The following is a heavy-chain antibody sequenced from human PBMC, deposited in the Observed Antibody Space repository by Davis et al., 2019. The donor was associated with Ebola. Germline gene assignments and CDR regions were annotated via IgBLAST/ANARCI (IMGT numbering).Heavy chain of an antibody. CDR2: ISSSSSTI. V-gene: IGHV3-48*04. Sequence: GESLKIFCAASGFTFSSYSMNWVRQAPGKGLEWVSYISSSSSTIYYADSVKGRFTISRDNAKNSLYLQMNSLRAEDTAVYYCARVLAARPWYFDLWGRGTLVTVSS. CDR1: GFTFSSYS. J-gene: IGHJ2*01. CDR3: ARVLAARPWYFDL. D-gene: IGHD6-6*01.